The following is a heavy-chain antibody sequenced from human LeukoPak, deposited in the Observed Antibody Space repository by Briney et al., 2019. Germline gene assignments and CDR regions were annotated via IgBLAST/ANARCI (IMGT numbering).Heavy chain of an antibody. V-gene: IGHV3-48*01. D-gene: IGHD6-19*01. CDR3: ARDQWLDY. Sequence: GGSLRLSCVASGFAFSGYIMNGGCQAPGKGLEWVSFIGTSGNPIYYADAVKGRFTVSRDNAKNSLYLQMNSLRAEDTAVYYCARDQWLDYWGQGTLVTVSS. J-gene: IGHJ4*02. CDR2: IGTSGNPI. CDR1: GFAFSGYI.